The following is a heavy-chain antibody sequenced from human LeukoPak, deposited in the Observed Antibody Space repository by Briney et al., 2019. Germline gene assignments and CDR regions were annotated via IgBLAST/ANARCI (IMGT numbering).Heavy chain of an antibody. V-gene: IGHV3-23*01. CDR1: GFTFSSYA. J-gene: IGHJ4*02. CDR2: ISGSGGGT. CDR3: AKGTSVVVVAASDY. Sequence: GGSLRLFCAASGFTFSSYAMSWVRQTPGKGLEWVSAISGSGGGTYYADSVKGRFTISRDNSKDTLYLQMNSLRAEDTAVYYCAKGTSVVVVAASDYWGQGTLVTVSS. D-gene: IGHD2-15*01.